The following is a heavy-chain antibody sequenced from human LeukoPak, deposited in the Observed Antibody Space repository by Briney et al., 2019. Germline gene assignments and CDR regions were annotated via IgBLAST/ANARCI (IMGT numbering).Heavy chain of an antibody. CDR1: GFTFSSYG. CDR3: AKDPRPHPGVQGYFDY. D-gene: IGHD3-10*02. J-gene: IGHJ4*02. CDR2: IRYDGSNK. Sequence: PGGSLRLSCAASGFTFSSYGMHWVRQAPGKGLEWVAFIRYDGSNKYYADSVKGRFTISRDNSKNTLYLQMNSLRAEDTAVYYCAKDPRPHPGVQGYFDYWGQGTLVTVSS. V-gene: IGHV3-30*02.